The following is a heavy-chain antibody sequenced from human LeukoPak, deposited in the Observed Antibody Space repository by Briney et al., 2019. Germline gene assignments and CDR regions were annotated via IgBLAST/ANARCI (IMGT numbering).Heavy chain of an antibody. J-gene: IGHJ4*02. D-gene: IGHD1-26*01. CDR3: ARALELGYFDY. Sequence: GGSLRLSCAASGFTFRNYVIHWVRQAPGKGLEWVAVISYDGSNKYYADSVKGRFTISRDNSKNTLYLQMNSLRAEDTAVYYCARALELGYFDYWGQGTLVTVSS. V-gene: IGHV3-30-3*01. CDR2: ISYDGSNK. CDR1: GFTFRNYV.